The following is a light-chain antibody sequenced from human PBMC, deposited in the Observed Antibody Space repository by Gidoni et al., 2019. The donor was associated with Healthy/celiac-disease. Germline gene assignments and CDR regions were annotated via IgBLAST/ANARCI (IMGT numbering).Light chain of an antibody. V-gene: IGKV2-28*01. J-gene: IGKJ3*01. CDR1: QSLLHSNGYNY. CDR3: MQALQTPRT. Sequence: IVMTQSSPSLPVTPGAPASISCRSSQSLLHSNGYNYWDWYLQKPGQSPQLLIYLGSNRASGVPDRFRGSGSGTDFTLKISRVEAEDVGVYYCMQALQTPRTFGPXTKVDIK. CDR2: LGS.